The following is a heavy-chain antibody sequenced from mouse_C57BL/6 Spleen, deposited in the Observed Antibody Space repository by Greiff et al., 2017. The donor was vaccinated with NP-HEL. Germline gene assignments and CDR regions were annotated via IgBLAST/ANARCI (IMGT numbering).Heavy chain of an antibody. D-gene: IGHD1-1*01. CDR3: ARRHYYGSSYWYFDV. J-gene: IGHJ1*03. CDR2: FYPGSGSI. Sequence: QVQLKESGAELVKPGASVKLSCKASGYTFTEYTIHWVKQRSGQGLEWIGWFYPGSGSIKYNEKFKDKATLTADKSSSTVYMELSRLTSEDSAVYFCARRHYYGSSYWYFDVWGTGTTVTVSS. V-gene: IGHV1-62-2*01. CDR1: GYTFTEYT.